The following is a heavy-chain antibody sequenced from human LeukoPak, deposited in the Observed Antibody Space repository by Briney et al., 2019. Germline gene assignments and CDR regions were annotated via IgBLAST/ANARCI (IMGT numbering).Heavy chain of an antibody. CDR2: IYHSGST. CDR3: ARDQPDYGDYAGGA. D-gene: IGHD4-17*01. CDR1: DYSISSGYY. Sequence: SETLSLTCAVSDYSISSGYYWGWIRQPPGKGLEWIGSIYHSGSTYYNPSLKSRVTISVDTSKNQFSLKLSSVTAADTAVYYCARDQPDYGDYAGGAWGQGTLVTVSS. J-gene: IGHJ5*02. V-gene: IGHV4-38-2*02.